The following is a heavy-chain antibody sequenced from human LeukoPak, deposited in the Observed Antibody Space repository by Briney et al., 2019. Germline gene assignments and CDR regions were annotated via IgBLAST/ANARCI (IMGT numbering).Heavy chain of an antibody. Sequence: HPGGSLRLSCAASGFTFSSDAMSWVRQAPGKGLEWVSAISGSGGSTYYADSVKGRFTISRDNSKNTLYLQMNSLRAEDTAVYYCARDSSEMSYNYYYYYMDVWGKGTTVTVSS. V-gene: IGHV3-23*01. CDR3: ARDSSEMSYNYYYYYMDV. J-gene: IGHJ6*03. D-gene: IGHD2-2*01. CDR1: GFTFSSDA. CDR2: ISGSGGST.